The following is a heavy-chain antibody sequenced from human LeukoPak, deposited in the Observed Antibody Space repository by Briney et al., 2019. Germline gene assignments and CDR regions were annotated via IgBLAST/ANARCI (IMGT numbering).Heavy chain of an antibody. CDR3: ARSISYMVRGLNKSYYYYYYGMDV. V-gene: IGHV3-33*03. Sequence: GGSLRLSCAATGFTFSSYGMHWVRQAPGEGLEWMAVIWFDGSNEYYEDSVKGRFTISRDNSKNTVYLQMNSLRAEDTAVYYCARSISYMVRGLNKSYYYYYYGMDVWGQGTTVSVSS. J-gene: IGHJ6*02. CDR1: GFTFSSYG. CDR2: IWFDGSNE. D-gene: IGHD3-10*01.